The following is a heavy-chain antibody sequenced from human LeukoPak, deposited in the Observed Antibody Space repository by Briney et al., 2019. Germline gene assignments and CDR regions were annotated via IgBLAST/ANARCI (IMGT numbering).Heavy chain of an antibody. CDR3: ARDRQWRYYGSGSYSTLDY. J-gene: IGHJ4*02. V-gene: IGHV3-48*03. Sequence: GGSLRLSCAASGFTFSSYEMNWVRQAPGKGLEWVSYISSSGSTIYYTDSVKGRFTISRDNAKDSLYLQMNSLGAEDTAVYYCARDRQWRYYGSGSYSTLDYWGQGTPVTVSS. D-gene: IGHD3-10*01. CDR1: GFTFSSYE. CDR2: ISSSGSTI.